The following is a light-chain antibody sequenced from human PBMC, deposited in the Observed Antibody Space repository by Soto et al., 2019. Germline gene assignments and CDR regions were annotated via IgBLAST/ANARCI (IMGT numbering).Light chain of an antibody. Sequence: EIVLTQSPVTLSLSPGERATLSCRASQSISSSFLAWYQQKPGQAPRLLIYGASSRATGIPDRFSGSGSGTDFTLTISSLQPEDFALYYCHQRSNWPPTFGGGTKVDIK. V-gene: IGKV3D-20*02. J-gene: IGKJ4*01. CDR1: QSISSSF. CDR3: HQRSNWPPT. CDR2: GAS.